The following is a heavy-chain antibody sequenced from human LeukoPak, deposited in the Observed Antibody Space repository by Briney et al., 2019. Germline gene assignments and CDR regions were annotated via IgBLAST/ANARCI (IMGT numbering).Heavy chain of an antibody. CDR3: ARGGSRYFHN. D-gene: IGHD3-10*01. J-gene: IGHJ4*02. Sequence: LSLTCTVSGGSISSGGYYWSWVRQAPGKGLEWVSVIYSGGDTYYADSVKGRFTISRDSSKNTLYLQMNSLRAEDTAVYYCARGGSRYFHNWGQGTLVTVST. CDR1: GGSISSGGYY. CDR2: IYSGGDT. V-gene: IGHV3-66*01.